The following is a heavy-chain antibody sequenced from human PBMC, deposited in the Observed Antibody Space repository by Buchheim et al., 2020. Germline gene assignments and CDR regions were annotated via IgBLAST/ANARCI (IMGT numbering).Heavy chain of an antibody. V-gene: IGHV3-21*01. CDR3: ASYSSGFQQPFDY. D-gene: IGHD3-22*01. J-gene: IGHJ4*02. CDR1: GFTFSSYS. CDR2: NSSSSSYI. Sequence: EVQLVESGGGLVKPGGSLRLSCAASGFTFSSYSMNWVRQAPGKGLEWVSSNSSSSSYIYYADSVKGRFTISRDNAKNSLYLQMNSLRAEDTAVYYCASYSSGFQQPFDYWGQGTL.